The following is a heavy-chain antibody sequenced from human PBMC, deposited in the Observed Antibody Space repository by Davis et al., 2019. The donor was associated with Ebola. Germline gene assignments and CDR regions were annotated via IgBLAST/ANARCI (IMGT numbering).Heavy chain of an antibody. CDR3: ARDVAAAAYFDY. V-gene: IGHV3-21*01. CDR2: TSSSSSYI. J-gene: IGHJ4*02. CDR1: GFTFSTYS. D-gene: IGHD6-13*01. Sequence: GGSLRLSCAASGFTFSTYSMNWVRQAPGKGLEWVSSTSSSSSYIYYADSVKGRFTISRDNAKNSLYLQMNSLRAEDTAVYYCARDVAAAAYFDYWGQGTLVTVSS.